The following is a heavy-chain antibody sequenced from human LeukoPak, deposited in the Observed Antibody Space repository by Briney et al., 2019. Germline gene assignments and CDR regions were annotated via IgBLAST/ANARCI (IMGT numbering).Heavy chain of an antibody. J-gene: IGHJ4*02. CDR1: GYTFTGYY. V-gene: IGHV1-2*02. Sequence: ASVTVSCKASGYTFTGYYMHWVRQAPGQGLEWMGWINPNSGGTNYAQKFQGRVTMTRDTSISTAYMELSRLRSDDTAVYYCARVSYDILTGYPLQDYWGQGTLVTVSS. CDR3: ARVSYDILTGYPLQDY. D-gene: IGHD3-9*01. CDR2: INPNSGGT.